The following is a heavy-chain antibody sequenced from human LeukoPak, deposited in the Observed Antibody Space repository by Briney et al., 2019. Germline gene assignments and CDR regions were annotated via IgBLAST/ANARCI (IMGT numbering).Heavy chain of an antibody. CDR1: GYTLTELS. J-gene: IGHJ4*02. CDR2: FDPEDGET. Sequence: ASVKVSCKVSGYTLTELSMRWVRQAPGKGLEWMGGFDPEDGETIYAQKFQGRVTMTEDTSTDTAYMELSSLRSEDTAVYYCATVPDDYVWGSYHPRDRHFDYWGQGTLVTVSS. D-gene: IGHD3-16*02. V-gene: IGHV1-24*01. CDR3: ATVPDDYVWGSYHPRDRHFDY.